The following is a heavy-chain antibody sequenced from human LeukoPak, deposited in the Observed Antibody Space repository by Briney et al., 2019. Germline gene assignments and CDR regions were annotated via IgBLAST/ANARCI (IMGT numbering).Heavy chain of an antibody. CDR1: GYTFTSYY. J-gene: IGHJ4*02. CDR2: INPSGGST. D-gene: IGHD2-15*01. CDR3: ASPIGCSGASCYAFDY. Sequence: ASVKVSCKASGYTFTSYYMHWVRQAPGQGLEWMGIINPSGGSTSYAQKFQGRVTMTRDTSTSTVYMELSSLRSEDTAVYYYASPIGCSGASCYAFDYWGQGTLVTVSS. V-gene: IGHV1-46*01.